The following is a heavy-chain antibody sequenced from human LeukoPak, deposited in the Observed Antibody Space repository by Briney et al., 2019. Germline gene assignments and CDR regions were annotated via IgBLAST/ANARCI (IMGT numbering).Heavy chain of an antibody. Sequence: ASVKVSCKASGYTFTGYYMHWVRQAPGQGLEWMGWINPNSGGTNYAQKFQGRVTMTRDTSISTAYMELSRLRSEDTAVYYCAKTRIVGAYDAFDIWGQGTMVTVSS. V-gene: IGHV1-2*02. CDR3: AKTRIVGAYDAFDI. D-gene: IGHD1-26*01. CDR1: GYTFTGYY. J-gene: IGHJ3*02. CDR2: INPNSGGT.